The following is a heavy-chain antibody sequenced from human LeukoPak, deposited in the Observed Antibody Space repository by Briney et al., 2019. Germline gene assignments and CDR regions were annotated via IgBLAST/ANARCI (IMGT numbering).Heavy chain of an antibody. CDR1: GFTFDDYA. CDR2: ISWDGGST. V-gene: IGHV3-43D*04. Sequence: GGSLRLSCAASGFTFDDYAMHWVRQAPGKGLEWVSLISWDGGSTYYAGSVKGRFTISRDNSKNSLYLQMNSLRAEDTALYYCAKGRLKIVVVPAAIADYWGQGTLVTVSS. CDR3: AKGRLKIVVVPAAIADY. D-gene: IGHD2-2*01. J-gene: IGHJ4*02.